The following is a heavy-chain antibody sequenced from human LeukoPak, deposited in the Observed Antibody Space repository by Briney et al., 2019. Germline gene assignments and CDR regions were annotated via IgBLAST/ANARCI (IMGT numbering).Heavy chain of an antibody. CDR2: MNRNSGNT. Sequence: ASVKVSCKASGYTFTTYDINWVRQATGQGLEWMGWMNRNSGNTGYAQKFQGRVTITRNTSIGTSYMELSSLRSDDTAVYYCARGAASYSGSYDYYYYMDVWGKGTTVTVSS. CDR1: GYTFTTYD. D-gene: IGHD1-26*01. J-gene: IGHJ6*03. V-gene: IGHV1-8*03. CDR3: ARGAASYSGSYDYYYYMDV.